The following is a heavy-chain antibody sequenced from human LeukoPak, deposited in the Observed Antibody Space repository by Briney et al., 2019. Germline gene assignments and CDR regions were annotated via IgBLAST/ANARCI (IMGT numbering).Heavy chain of an antibody. CDR1: GYTFTNSY. J-gene: IGHJ3*01. CDR3: ARIRDGYNDAYDL. CDR2: INPDGGNT. V-gene: IGHV1-46*01. D-gene: IGHD5-24*01. Sequence: ASVKVCCKASGYTFTNSYIHWVRQAPGQVLEWMGLINPDGGNTNYAQNFQGRVTLTRDTSTSTVYMELSSLRSEDTAIYYCARIRDGYNDAYDLWGQGTVVTVPS.